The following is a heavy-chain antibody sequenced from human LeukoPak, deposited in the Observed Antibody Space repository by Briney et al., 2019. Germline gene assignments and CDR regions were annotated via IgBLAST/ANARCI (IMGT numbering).Heavy chain of an antibody. CDR3: ARDRGYCSGGSCHLRDY. CDR1: GGTFSSYA. D-gene: IGHD2-15*01. V-gene: IGHV1-18*01. CDR2: ISAYNGNT. J-gene: IGHJ4*02. Sequence: GASVKVSCKASGGTFSSYAISWVRQAPGQGLEWMGWISAYNGNTNYAQKLQGRVTMTTDTSTSTAYMELRSLRSDDTAVYYCARDRGYCSGGSCHLRDYWGQGTLVTVSS.